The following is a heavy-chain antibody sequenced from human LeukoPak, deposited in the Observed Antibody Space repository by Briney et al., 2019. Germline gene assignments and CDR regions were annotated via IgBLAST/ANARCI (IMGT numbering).Heavy chain of an antibody. CDR2: TYYRSKWYN. D-gene: IGHD3-16*02. Sequence: SQTLSLTCAISGDSVSSNSAAWNWIRQSPSRGLKWLGRTYYRSKWYNDYAVSVKSRITINPDTSKNQFSLQLNSVTPEDTAVYYCARDFSRGKLSLLWDWFDPWGQGTLVAVSS. CDR3: ARDFSRGKLSLLWDWFDP. CDR1: GDSVSSNSAA. V-gene: IGHV6-1*01. J-gene: IGHJ5*02.